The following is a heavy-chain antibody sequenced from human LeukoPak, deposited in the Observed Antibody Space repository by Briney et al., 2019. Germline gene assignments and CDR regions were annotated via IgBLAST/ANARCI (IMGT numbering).Heavy chain of an antibody. CDR3: AEVANWSYYYYMDV. Sequence: GGSLRLSCAASGFTFSSYGMHWVRQAPGKGLEWVAFIRYDGSNKYYADSVKGRFTISRDNSKNTLYLQMNSLRAEDTAVYYCAEVANWSYYYYMDVWGKGTTVTVSS. V-gene: IGHV3-30*02. D-gene: IGHD3-3*01. J-gene: IGHJ6*03. CDR1: GFTFSSYG. CDR2: IRYDGSNK.